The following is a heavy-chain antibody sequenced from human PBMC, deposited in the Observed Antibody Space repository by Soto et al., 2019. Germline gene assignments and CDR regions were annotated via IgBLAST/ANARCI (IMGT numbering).Heavy chain of an antibody. Sequence: QIPLLQSGAEVKKPGASVKVTCKASGYTFRNFGISWVRQAPGQGLEWMGWISAYNANANYAQKFQGRLTMTADTSTSTAYMELRSLRSDDTAVHYCARENSYFDYWGQGTLVTVSS. J-gene: IGHJ4*02. CDR3: ARENSYFDY. V-gene: IGHV1-18*01. CDR1: GYTFRNFG. CDR2: ISAYNANA.